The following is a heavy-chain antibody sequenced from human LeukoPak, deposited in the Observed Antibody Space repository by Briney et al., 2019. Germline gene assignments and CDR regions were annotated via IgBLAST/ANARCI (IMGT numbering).Heavy chain of an antibody. CDR3: ARIVGAVYYFDY. CDR2: ISSSSSYI. J-gene: IGHJ4*02. CDR1: GFTFSSYS. V-gene: IGHV3-21*01. Sequence: GGSLRLSCAASGFTFSSYSMNWVRQAPGKGLEWVSSISSSSSYIYYADSVKGRFTISRDNAKNSLYLQMNSLRAEDTAVYYCARIVGAVYYFDYWGQGTLVTVSS. D-gene: IGHD1-26*01.